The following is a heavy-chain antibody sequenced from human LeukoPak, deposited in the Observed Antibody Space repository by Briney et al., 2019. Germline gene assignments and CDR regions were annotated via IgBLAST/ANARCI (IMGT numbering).Heavy chain of an antibody. CDR2: IYNTGSA. V-gene: IGHV4-31*11. J-gene: IGHJ5*02. CDR1: GGSISSGTHY. D-gene: IGHD3-10*01. Sequence: KTSETLSLTCAVSGGSISSGTHYWNWIRQHPGQGLEWIGHIYNTGSAYYNPSLMSRVSISIDASENQFSLKLSSVTAADTAVYYCARDMVRGVFDPWGQGTLVTVSS. CDR3: ARDMVRGVFDP.